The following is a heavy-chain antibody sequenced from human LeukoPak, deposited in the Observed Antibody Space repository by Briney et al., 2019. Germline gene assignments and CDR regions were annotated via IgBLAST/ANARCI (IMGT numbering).Heavy chain of an antibody. CDR3: ASASAGLIEY. J-gene: IGHJ4*02. Sequence: GGSLRLSCAASGFSFSDHFMDWVRQAPGKGLEWVGCIRNKVNSYTTDFAASVKGRFTISRDDSKNSLYLQMNSLKTEDTAMYYCASASAGLIEYWGQGTLVTVSS. CDR1: GFSFSDHF. CDR2: IRNKVNSYTT. V-gene: IGHV3-72*01.